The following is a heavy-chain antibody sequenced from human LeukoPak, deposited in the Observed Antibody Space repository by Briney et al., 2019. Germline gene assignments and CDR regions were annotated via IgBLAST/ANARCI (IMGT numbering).Heavy chain of an antibody. D-gene: IGHD3-10*01. J-gene: IGHJ6*04. CDR3: ARKPFYYGSGRGMDV. V-gene: IGHV4-34*01. CDR2: INHSGST. CDR1: GGSFSGYY. Sequence: KASGTLSLTCAVYGGSFSGYYWSWTRQPPGKGLEWIGEINHSGSTNYNPSLKSRVTISVDTSKNQFSLKLSSVTAADTAVYYCARKPFYYGSGRGMDVWGKGTTVTVSS.